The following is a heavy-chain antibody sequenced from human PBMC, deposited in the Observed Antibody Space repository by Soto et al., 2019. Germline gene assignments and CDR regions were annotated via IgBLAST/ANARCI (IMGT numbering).Heavy chain of an antibody. V-gene: IGHV3-33*01. Sequence: QVQLVESGGGVVQPGRSLRLSCAASGFTFSSYGMHWVRQAPGKGLEWVAVIWYDGSNKYYADSVKGRFTISRDNSKNTLYLQMNSLRAEDTAVYYCARDGYCSGGSCYSVPALDYWGQGTLVTVSS. CDR3: ARDGYCSGGSCYSVPALDY. D-gene: IGHD2-15*01. CDR2: IWYDGSNK. J-gene: IGHJ4*02. CDR1: GFTFSSYG.